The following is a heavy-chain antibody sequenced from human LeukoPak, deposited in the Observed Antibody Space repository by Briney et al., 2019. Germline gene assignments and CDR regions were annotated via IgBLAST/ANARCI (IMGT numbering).Heavy chain of an antibody. D-gene: IGHD3-10*01. CDR3: AKPGEFFKSFFDD. Sequence: GGSLRLSCAAPGFTFSTHAMSWVRQPPGKGLEWVSTISGSAAITCADSVKGRFTISRDNSKNTLYLQMNSLRAEDTAVYYCAKPGEFFKSFFDDWGQGTLVTVSS. V-gene: IGHV3-23*01. CDR1: GFTFSTHA. CDR2: ISGSAAIT. J-gene: IGHJ4*02.